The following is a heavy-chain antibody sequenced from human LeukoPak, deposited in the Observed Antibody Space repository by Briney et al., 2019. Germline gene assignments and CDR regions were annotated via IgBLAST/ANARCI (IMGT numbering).Heavy chain of an antibody. CDR1: GYAISSGYF. CDR2: INHSGST. Sequence: PSETLSLTCSVSGYAISSGYFWGWIRQPPGKGLEWIGEINHSGSTNYNPSLKSRVTISVDTSKNQFSLKLSSVTAADTAVYYCARRREYYYDSSGYWREGGWFDPWGQGTLVTVSS. CDR3: ARRREYYYDSSGYWREGGWFDP. J-gene: IGHJ5*02. V-gene: IGHV4-38-2*02. D-gene: IGHD3-22*01.